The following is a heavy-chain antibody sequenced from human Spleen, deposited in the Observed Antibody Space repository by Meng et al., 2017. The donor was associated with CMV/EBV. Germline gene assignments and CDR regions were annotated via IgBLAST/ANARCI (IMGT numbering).Heavy chain of an antibody. CDR1: GSY. V-gene: IGHV4-34*01. CDR3: ARWKLRGYCSSTSCYGSWFDP. D-gene: IGHD2-2*01. CDR2: ITHSGST. J-gene: IGHJ5*02. Sequence: GSYWSCIRPPPGKGLEWIGDITHSGSTNYTPSLKSRVTISVDTSKNQFSLKLSSVTAADTAVYYCARWKLRGYCSSTSCYGSWFDPWGQGTLVTVSS.